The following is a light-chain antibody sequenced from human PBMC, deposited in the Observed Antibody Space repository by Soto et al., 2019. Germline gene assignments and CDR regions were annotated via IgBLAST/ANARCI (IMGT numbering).Light chain of an antibody. CDR3: QETYRTPYT. V-gene: IGKV1-39*01. CDR1: QSISYY. Sequence: DIQMTQSPSSLSASVGARVTITCRASQSISYYLNWYQQKPGKAPRLLIYAASTLQSGVPSRFSGSGPGTDFTLTISSLQPEDFATYYFQETYRTPYTFGQGTKLEIK. J-gene: IGKJ2*01. CDR2: AAS.